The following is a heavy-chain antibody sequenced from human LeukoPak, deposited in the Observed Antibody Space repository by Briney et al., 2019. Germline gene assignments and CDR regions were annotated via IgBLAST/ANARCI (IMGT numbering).Heavy chain of an antibody. V-gene: IGHV3-30*02. Sequence: GGSLRLSCAASGFTFSSYGIHWVRQAPGKELEWVTFIRYDGSIKYYADSVKGRFTISRDNSKNTLYLQMNSLRAEDTAVYYCAKDLTRSRLWTTKSTGFDYWGQGTLVTVSS. J-gene: IGHJ4*02. CDR3: AKDLTRSRLWTTKSTGFDY. D-gene: IGHD2-21*01. CDR2: IRYDGSIK. CDR1: GFTFSSYG.